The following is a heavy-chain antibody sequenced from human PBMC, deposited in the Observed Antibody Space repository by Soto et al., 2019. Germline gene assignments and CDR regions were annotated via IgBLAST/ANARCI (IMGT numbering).Heavy chain of an antibody. CDR3: ATRGGGGGY. Sequence: EVQLVESGGGLIQPGGSLRLSCAVSGFTVSNNYMSWVRQAPGKGLEGVSVIYSGGYTAYGDSVKGRFTISRDNSKNTQYLQRKSLGGGDAAVYYWATRGGGGGYWGQGTLVTVSS. D-gene: IGHD3-16*01. CDR2: IYSGGYT. CDR1: GFTVSNNY. J-gene: IGHJ4*02. V-gene: IGHV3-53*01.